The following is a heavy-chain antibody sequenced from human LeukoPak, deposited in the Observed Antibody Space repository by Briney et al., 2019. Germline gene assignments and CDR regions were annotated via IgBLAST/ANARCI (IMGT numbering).Heavy chain of an antibody. D-gene: IGHD3-10*02. Sequence: GGSLRLSCAASRFTFSNYAMSWVRQAPGKGLEWVSAVNGGGGNTYYADSVKGRFTISRDNSKNTLYLQVSRLRAEDTALYYCATHCSSGRAFHIWGQGTMVTVSS. CDR2: VNGGGGNT. J-gene: IGHJ3*02. CDR3: ATHCSSGRAFHI. V-gene: IGHV3-23*01. CDR1: RFTFSNYA.